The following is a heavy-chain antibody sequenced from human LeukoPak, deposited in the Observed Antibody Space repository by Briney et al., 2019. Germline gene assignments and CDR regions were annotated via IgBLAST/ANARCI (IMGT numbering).Heavy chain of an antibody. Sequence: SETLSLTCTVSGGSISSYYWSWIRQPPGKGLEWIGYIYYSGSTNYNPSLKSRVTISVDTSKNQFSLKLSSVTAADTAVYYCARYRSGGSCYSPSGMDVWGQGTTVTVSS. CDR3: ARYRSGGSCYSPSGMDV. J-gene: IGHJ6*02. D-gene: IGHD2-15*01. V-gene: IGHV4-59*08. CDR1: GGSISSYY. CDR2: IYYSGST.